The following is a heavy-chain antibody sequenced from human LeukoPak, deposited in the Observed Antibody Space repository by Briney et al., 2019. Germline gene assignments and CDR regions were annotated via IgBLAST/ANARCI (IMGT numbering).Heavy chain of an antibody. D-gene: IGHD3-22*01. CDR2: IIPIFGTA. CDR3: ARGPFWPYYYDSSGYSFDY. Sequence: GASVKVSCKASGGTFSSYAISWVRQAPGQGLEWMGGIIPIFGTANYAQKFQGRVTITADESTSTAYMELSSLRSEDTAVYYCARGPFWPYYYDSSGYSFDYWGQGTLVTVSS. CDR1: GGTFSSYA. J-gene: IGHJ4*02. V-gene: IGHV1-69*13.